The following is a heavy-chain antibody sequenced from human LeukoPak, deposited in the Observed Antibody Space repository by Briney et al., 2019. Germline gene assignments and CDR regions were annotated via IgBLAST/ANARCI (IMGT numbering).Heavy chain of an antibody. V-gene: IGHV4-39*01. CDR3: ARQTGAGLFILP. J-gene: IGHJ4*02. D-gene: IGHD3-3*01. Sequence: SETLSLTCTVSGGSISSSSYYWGWIRQPPGKGLEWIGSIYYSGSTYYNPSLKSRVTISVDTSKNQFSLKLSSVTAADTAVYYCARQTGAGLFILPGGQGTLVTVSS. CDR1: GGSISSSSYY. CDR2: IYYSGST.